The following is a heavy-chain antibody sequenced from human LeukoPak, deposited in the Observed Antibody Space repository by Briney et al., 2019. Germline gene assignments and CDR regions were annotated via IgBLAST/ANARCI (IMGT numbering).Heavy chain of an antibody. CDR3: VKVDT. V-gene: IGHV3-23*01. CDR1: GFTFSSYA. J-gene: IGHJ4*02. CDR2: ISGSGGDR. D-gene: IGHD3-22*01. Sequence: PGGSLRLSCAGSGFTFSSYAVSWVRQAPGKGLEWVSAISGSGGDRYYAESVKGRFTISRDNSRNTLYLQMDSLSAEDTAVYYCVKVDTWGQGTLVTVSS.